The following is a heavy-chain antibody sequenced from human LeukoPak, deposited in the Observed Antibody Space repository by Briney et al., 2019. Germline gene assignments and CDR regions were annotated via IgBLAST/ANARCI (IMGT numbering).Heavy chain of an antibody. Sequence: SETLSLTCTVSGGSISSYYWSWIRQPAGKGLEWIGRIYTSGSTNYNPSLKSRVTMSVDTSKNQFSLKLSSVTAADTAVYYCARSYSSSPVSYGMDVWGQGTTVTVSS. CDR2: IYTSGST. D-gene: IGHD6-6*01. V-gene: IGHV4-4*07. CDR3: ARSYSSSPVSYGMDV. CDR1: GGSISSYY. J-gene: IGHJ6*02.